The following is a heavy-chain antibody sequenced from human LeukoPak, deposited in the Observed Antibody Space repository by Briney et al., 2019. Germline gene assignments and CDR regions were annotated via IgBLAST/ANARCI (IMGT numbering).Heavy chain of an antibody. Sequence: GASVKVSCKASGYTFTSYYMHWVRQAPGQGLEWMGIIDPSGGGTSYAQKFQGRVTMTRDTSTSTVYMELSSLRSEDTAVYYCARDYFEGVDTAMVYYFDYWGQGTLVTVSS. CDR2: IDPSGGGT. CDR3: ARDYFEGVDTAMVYYFDY. CDR1: GYTFTSYY. D-gene: IGHD5-18*01. J-gene: IGHJ4*02. V-gene: IGHV1-46*01.